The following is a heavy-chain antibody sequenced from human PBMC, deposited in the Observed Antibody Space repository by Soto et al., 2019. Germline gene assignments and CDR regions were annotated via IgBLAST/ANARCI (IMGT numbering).Heavy chain of an antibody. Sequence: QVQLQESGPGLVKPSETLSLTCTVSGGSISSYYWSWIRQPPGKGLEWIGYIYYSGSTNYNPSLKSRFTTSVDPSKNPFSLHLSSLTAADTAVYYCARGPEVVPAIPVHYYYGMDVWGQGTTVTVSS. CDR3: ARGPEVVPAIPVHYYYGMDV. J-gene: IGHJ6*02. CDR1: GGSISSYY. V-gene: IGHV4-59*01. D-gene: IGHD2-21*02. CDR2: IYYSGST.